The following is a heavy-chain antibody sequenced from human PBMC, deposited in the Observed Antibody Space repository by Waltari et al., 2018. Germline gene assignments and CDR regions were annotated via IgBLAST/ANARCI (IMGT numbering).Heavy chain of an antibody. V-gene: IGHV3-20*01. CDR2: INYNGGST. Sequence: EVQVVEAGGGVVRPGGSLRLSCAASGFSVDEYGMAWVRQAPGKGREWVAGINYNGGSTSYADSVRGRFTISRDNAKTSLFLQMNSLRGEDTALYHCARVPEYASASAGWFDPWGQGTLVTVSS. CDR1: GFSVDEYG. J-gene: IGHJ5*02. CDR3: ARVPEYASASAGWFDP. D-gene: IGHD2-8*01.